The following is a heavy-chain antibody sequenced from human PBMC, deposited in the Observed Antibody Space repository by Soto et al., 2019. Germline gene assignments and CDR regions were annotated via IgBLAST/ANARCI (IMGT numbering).Heavy chain of an antibody. CDR3: ARDRGVAPPVAGNTHYYYDMDV. D-gene: IGHD6-19*01. Sequence: QDQLVQSGVEVKKPGASVKVSCKAPGYSFTNYGITCVRQAPGQGFERLGWISAYNGNTNYAQKFQGRVTLTTDASTSTAYLEVRTLRSDDTVVYYCARDRGVAPPVAGNTHYYYDMDVWGKGTTVTVSS. V-gene: IGHV1-18*01. CDR2: ISAYNGNT. CDR1: GYSFTNYG. J-gene: IGHJ6*03.